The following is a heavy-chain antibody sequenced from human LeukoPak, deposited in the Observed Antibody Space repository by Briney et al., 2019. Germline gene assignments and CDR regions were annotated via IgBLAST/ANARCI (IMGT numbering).Heavy chain of an antibody. J-gene: IGHJ2*01. CDR2: IYYSGST. Sequence: PSETLSLTCTVSGGSISSYHWSWIRQPPGKGLEWIGYIYYSGSTNYNPSLKSRVTISVDTSKNQFSLNLSSVTAADTAVYYCARWLQPPPYWYFDLWGRGTLVTVSS. D-gene: IGHD5-24*01. CDR1: GGSISSYH. CDR3: ARWLQPPPYWYFDL. V-gene: IGHV4-59*01.